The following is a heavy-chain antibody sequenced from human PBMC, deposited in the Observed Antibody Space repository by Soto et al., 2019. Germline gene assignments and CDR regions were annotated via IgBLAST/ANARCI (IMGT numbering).Heavy chain of an antibody. CDR2: IRNQTYGGEP. CDR3: TRAESPNVAYFFDY. V-gene: IGHV3-49*04. J-gene: IGHJ4*02. CDR1: GFTFGNYA. Sequence: PGGSLRLSCSASGFTFGNYAINWVRQAPGKGLEWVGLIRNQTYGGEPQYAASVKGRFTISRGDSENIAYLQMNSLTTEDSAVYYCTRAESPNVAYFFDYWGQGTLVTVSS.